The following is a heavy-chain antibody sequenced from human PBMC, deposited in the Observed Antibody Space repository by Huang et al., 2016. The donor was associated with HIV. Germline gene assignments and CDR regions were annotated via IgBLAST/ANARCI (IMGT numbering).Heavy chain of an antibody. Sequence: QVQLVQSGAEVKKPGTSVKVSCKASGYTFSSCPLHWVRHAPGQRLEGMVSINAGYGDTKYSQKFQGRLTITRDTSETTVFMELSRLSSEDTAVYYCTREGLEFTNFWGQGTLVTVSS. D-gene: IGHD1-1*01. V-gene: IGHV1-3*01. CDR2: INAGYGDT. CDR3: TREGLEFTNF. J-gene: IGHJ4*02. CDR1: GYTFSSCP.